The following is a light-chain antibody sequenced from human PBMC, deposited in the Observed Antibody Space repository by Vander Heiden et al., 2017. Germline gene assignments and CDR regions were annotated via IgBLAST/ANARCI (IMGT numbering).Light chain of an antibody. CDR2: DAS. CDR1: QSVSSW. V-gene: IGKV1-5*01. CDR3: QQYESYPHT. Sequence: DYHKTPSPSTLSASVGARVTLTCRASQSVSSWLAWYQQKPGKAPNLLIYDASSLESGVPARFSGSGSGADFTLTISSLQPDDFATYYCQQYESYPHTFGGGTKVEIK. J-gene: IGKJ4*01.